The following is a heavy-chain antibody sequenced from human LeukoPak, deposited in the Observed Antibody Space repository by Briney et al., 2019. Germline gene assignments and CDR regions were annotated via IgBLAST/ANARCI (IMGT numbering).Heavy chain of an antibody. J-gene: IGHJ4*02. CDR3: ARPVRCSATTCTGPFDY. CDR1: GESFRGYY. V-gene: IGHV4-34*01. Sequence: PSETVSLTCAVYGESFRGYYWTWIRQTPGKGLEWIGEIDHIGRTTYNPSLKSRVTISVDTSKNQFSLRLTSVTASDTAVYYCARPVRCSATTCTGPFDYWGQGTLVTVSS. CDR2: IDHIGRT. D-gene: IGHD6-19*01.